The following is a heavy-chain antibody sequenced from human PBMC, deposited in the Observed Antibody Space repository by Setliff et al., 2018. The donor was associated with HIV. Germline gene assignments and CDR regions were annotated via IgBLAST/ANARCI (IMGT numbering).Heavy chain of an antibody. D-gene: IGHD3-10*01. CDR2: ISSSSSTI. Sequence: ESLKISCAASGFTFSSYSMNWVRQAPGKGLEWVSYISSSSSTIYYADSVKGRFTISRDNAKNSLCLQMNSLRAEDTAVYYCMTDHYYGSGSYNYWGQGTLVTVSS. CDR3: MTDHYYGSGSYNY. V-gene: IGHV3-48*01. J-gene: IGHJ4*02. CDR1: GFTFSSYS.